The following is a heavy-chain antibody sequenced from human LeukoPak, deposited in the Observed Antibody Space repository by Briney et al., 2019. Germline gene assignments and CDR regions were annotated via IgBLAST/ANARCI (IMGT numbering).Heavy chain of an antibody. Sequence: GGSLRLSCAASGFTFSSYAMSWVGQAPGKGLEWASAISGSGGSTYYADSVKGRFTISRDNSKNTLYLQMNSLRAEDTAVYYCAKEIDFWSGYQSYDYWGQGTLVTVSS. CDR3: AKEIDFWSGYQSYDY. J-gene: IGHJ4*02. V-gene: IGHV3-23*01. D-gene: IGHD3-3*01. CDR2: ISGSGGST. CDR1: GFTFSSYA.